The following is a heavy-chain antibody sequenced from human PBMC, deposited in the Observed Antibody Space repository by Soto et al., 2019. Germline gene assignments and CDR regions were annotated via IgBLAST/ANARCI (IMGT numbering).Heavy chain of an antibody. CDR3: ARDLVKGGGSAGFDY. Sequence: QVQLVQSGAEVKKPGASVNVSCKASGYTFTVYYMHWVRQAPGQGLEWMGWINTKSGGTMYPQKFQGRVTMTWDTSISTAYMALTRLRSDDTAVYYCARDLVKGGGSAGFDYWGQGTLVTVSS. J-gene: IGHJ4*02. CDR2: INTKSGGT. CDR1: GYTFTVYY. V-gene: IGHV1-2*02. D-gene: IGHD1-26*01.